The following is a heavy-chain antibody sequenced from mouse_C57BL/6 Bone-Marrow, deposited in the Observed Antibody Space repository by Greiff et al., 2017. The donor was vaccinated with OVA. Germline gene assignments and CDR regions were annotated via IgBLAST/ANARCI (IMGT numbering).Heavy chain of an antibody. CDR1: GYTFTSYW. V-gene: IGHV1-69*01. J-gene: IGHJ2*01. CDR3: ARGDYGNYDY. D-gene: IGHD2-1*01. CDR2: IDPSDSYT. Sequence: QVQLQQPGAELVMPGASVKLSCKASGYTFTSYWMHWVKQRPGQGLEWIGEIDPSDSYTNYNQKFKGKSTLTVDKSSSTAYMQLSSLTSEDSAVCYCARGDYGNYDYWGQGTTLTVSS.